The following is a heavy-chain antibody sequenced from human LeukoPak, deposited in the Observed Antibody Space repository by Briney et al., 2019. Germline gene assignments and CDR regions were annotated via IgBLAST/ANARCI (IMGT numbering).Heavy chain of an antibody. D-gene: IGHD2-21*01. CDR3: AKLWPAAEFFVY. V-gene: IGHV1-18*04. CDR1: GYTFTSYG. CDR2: ISAYNGNT. Sequence: ASVKVSCKASGYTFTSYGISWVRQAPGQGLEWMGWISAYNGNTNYAQKLQGRVTTTTDTSTSTAYMELRSLRSDDTAVYYCAKLWPAAEFFVYWGQGTLVTVSS. J-gene: IGHJ4*02.